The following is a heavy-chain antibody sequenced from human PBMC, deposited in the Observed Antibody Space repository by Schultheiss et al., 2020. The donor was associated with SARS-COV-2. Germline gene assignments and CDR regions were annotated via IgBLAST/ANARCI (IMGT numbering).Heavy chain of an antibody. CDR3: GRCGGGNCRTDY. Sequence: GGSLRLSCAAFGFSFSEYAMSWVRQAPGKGLEWVAVMSHDGSIIYYAESVKGRFTISRDNAKNTLYLEMNSLESEDTAVYYCGRCGGGNCRTDYWGQGALVTVSS. CDR2: MSHDGSII. V-gene: IGHV3-30-3*01. D-gene: IGHD2-21*01. CDR1: GFSFSEYA. J-gene: IGHJ4*02.